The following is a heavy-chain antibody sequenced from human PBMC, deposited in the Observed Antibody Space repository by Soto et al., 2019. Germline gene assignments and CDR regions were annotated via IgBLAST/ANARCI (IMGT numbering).Heavy chain of an antibody. Sequence: QVQLVQSGAEVEKPGASVQVSCTASGYNFNNYAVHWVRLAPGQGLEWIGWINAGNGNTKYSPNFQGRVAITRDTCARTVYMQLSGLRSEDTSIYYCARGHLAVVPVASWHQYMDVWGKGTTVTVS. CDR3: ARGHLAVVPVASWHQYMDV. CDR2: INAGNGNT. CDR1: GYNFNNYA. D-gene: IGHD2-21*01. V-gene: IGHV1-3*01. J-gene: IGHJ6*03.